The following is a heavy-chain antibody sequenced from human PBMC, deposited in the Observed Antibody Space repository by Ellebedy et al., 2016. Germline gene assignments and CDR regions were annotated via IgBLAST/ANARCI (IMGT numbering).Heavy chain of an antibody. Sequence: GESLKISCAASDLTVGHNYMSWVRQAPGKGLDWVSILYPGGDTFYADSVKGRFTISRDNSKNTLYLQMTALSAEDTAVYYCARAGGYSPFSYFDPWGQGTLVTVSS. D-gene: IGHD3-22*01. CDR2: LYPGGDT. CDR3: ARAGGYSPFSYFDP. J-gene: IGHJ5*02. V-gene: IGHV3-53*01. CDR1: DLTVGHNY.